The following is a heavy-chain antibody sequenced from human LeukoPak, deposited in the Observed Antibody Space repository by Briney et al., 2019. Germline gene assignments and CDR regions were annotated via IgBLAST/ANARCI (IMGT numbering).Heavy chain of an antibody. J-gene: IGHJ4*02. CDR2: IYSGGNT. Sequence: GGSLRLSCAASGFTVSTHYMSWVRQAPGKGLEWVSVIYSGGNTYYPDSVKGRFTISRDTSKNTVYLQMNSLRVEDTAVYYCAKGMLPTSAVYDYWGQGTLVTVSS. CDR3: AKGMLPTSAVYDY. V-gene: IGHV3-53*01. CDR1: GFTVSTHY. D-gene: IGHD3-10*02.